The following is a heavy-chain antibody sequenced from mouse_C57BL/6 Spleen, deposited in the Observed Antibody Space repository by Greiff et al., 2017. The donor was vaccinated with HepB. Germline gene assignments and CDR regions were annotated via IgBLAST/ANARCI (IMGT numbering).Heavy chain of an antibody. Sequence: EVQLQESGPGLVKPSQSLSLTCSVTGYSITSGYYWNWILKFPGNQLEGMCYISYDGSNNYNPSLKTRTPITRDTSKNQFYLKLNSVTTEDTATYYCARDPDGYYPFAYWGQGTLVTVSA. V-gene: IGHV3-6*01. CDR1: GYSITSGYY. CDR3: ARDPDGYYPFAY. CDR2: ISYDGSN. D-gene: IGHD2-3*01. J-gene: IGHJ3*01.